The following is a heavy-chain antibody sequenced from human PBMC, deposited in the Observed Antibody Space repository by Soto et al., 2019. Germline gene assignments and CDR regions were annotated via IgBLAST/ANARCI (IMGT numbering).Heavy chain of an antibody. V-gene: IGHV1-46*01. D-gene: IGHD2-21*01. J-gene: IGHJ3*02. CDR3: AREKWAIRAFDI. CDR2: INPSGGST. Sequence: ASVKVSCKTSGYTFTRHWMHWVRQAPGQGLEWMGIINPSGGSTSYAQKFQGRVTMTRDTSTSTVYMELSSLRSEDTAVYYCAREKWAIRAFDIWGQGTMVTVSS. CDR1: GYTFTRHW.